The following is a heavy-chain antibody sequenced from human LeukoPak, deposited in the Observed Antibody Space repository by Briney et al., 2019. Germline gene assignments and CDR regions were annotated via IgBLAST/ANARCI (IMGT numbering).Heavy chain of an antibody. J-gene: IGHJ4*02. CDR2: ISGSGGST. CDR1: GFTFSSYA. CDR3: ARGLWLSLNYFDY. Sequence: PGGSLRLSCAASGFTFSSYAMSWVRQAPGKGLEWVSAISGSGGSTYYADSVKGRFTISRDNSKNTLYLQMNSLRAEDTAVYYCARGLWLSLNYFDYWGQGTLVTVSS. V-gene: IGHV3-23*01. D-gene: IGHD3-16*02.